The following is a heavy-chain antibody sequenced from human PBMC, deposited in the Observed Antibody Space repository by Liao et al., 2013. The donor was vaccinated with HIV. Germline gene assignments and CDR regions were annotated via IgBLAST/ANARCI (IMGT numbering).Heavy chain of an antibody. D-gene: IGHD4-11*01. CDR1: GGSFSGYY. CDR2: IIQGGGT. Sequence: QVQLRQWGAGLLKPSETLSLTCGVYGGSFSGYYWTWLRQPPGKGLQWIGDIIQGGGTTYSPSLRSRVTISIDTSNNQFSLTLSSVTAADTAVYYCARGTDYSNYVAPGTQKYFDPWGQGTLVTVSS. J-gene: IGHJ4*02. CDR3: ARGTDYSNYVAPGTQKYFDP. V-gene: IGHV4-34*01.